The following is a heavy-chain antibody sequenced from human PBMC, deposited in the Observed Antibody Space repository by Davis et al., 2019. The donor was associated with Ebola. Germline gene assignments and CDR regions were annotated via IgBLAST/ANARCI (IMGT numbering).Heavy chain of an antibody. D-gene: IGHD6-19*01. Sequence: SVTVSRLPSLGTFRRYALSWVRQPPRQGLEWMGSIIPILGIANYAQKFQGRVTITADKSTSTAYMELSSLSSEDTAVYYCARDFGIAVAGTGDYWGQGTLVTVSS. J-gene: IGHJ4*02. CDR3: ARDFGIAVAGTGDY. CDR1: LGTFRRYA. V-gene: IGHV1-69*04. CDR2: IIPILGIA.